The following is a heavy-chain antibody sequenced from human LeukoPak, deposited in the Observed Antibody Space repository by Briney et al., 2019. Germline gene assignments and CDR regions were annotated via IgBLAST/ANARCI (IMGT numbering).Heavy chain of an antibody. V-gene: IGHV3-74*01. CDR1: GLTFQNTW. Sequence: PGGSLRLSCAASGLTFQNTWMHWIRQAPGEGLAWVSRIINDGITTTYADSVKGRFTISRDNAKKTLYLQMNSLRADDTAVYYCAADGEYAFLVWGQGTMVTVSS. CDR3: AADGEYAFLV. CDR2: IINDGITT. J-gene: IGHJ3*01. D-gene: IGHD5-24*01.